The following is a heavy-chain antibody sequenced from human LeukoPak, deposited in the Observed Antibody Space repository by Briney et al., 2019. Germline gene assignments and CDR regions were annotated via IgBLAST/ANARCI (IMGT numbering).Heavy chain of an antibody. CDR2: ISGSGGST. Sequence: GGSLRLSCAASGFTFSSYAMSWVRQAPGKGLEWVSAISGSGGSTYYADSVKGRFTISRDNHKITLYLQMNSLRAEDTAVYYCAKVAYYYDSSGYYYGHFDYWGQGTLVTVSS. D-gene: IGHD3-22*01. J-gene: IGHJ4*02. CDR1: GFTFSSYA. V-gene: IGHV3-23*01. CDR3: AKVAYYYDSSGYYYGHFDY.